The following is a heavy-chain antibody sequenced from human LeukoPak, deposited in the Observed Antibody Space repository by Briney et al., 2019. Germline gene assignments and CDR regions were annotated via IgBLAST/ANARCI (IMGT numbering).Heavy chain of an antibody. D-gene: IGHD3-10*01. J-gene: IGHJ6*03. CDR3: ARLQFGGSSPRYYYFYIVL. CDR2: IAVYNGDT. CDR1: GYTFINYG. V-gene: IGHV1-18*01. Sequence: ASVKVSCKASGYTFINYGISWVRQAPGQGLEWMGWIAVYNGDTNYAQKYQGRVTMTTDTSTSTAYMELRSLRTDDTAAYYCARLQFGGSSPRYYYFYIVLWGKGTTLTVPS.